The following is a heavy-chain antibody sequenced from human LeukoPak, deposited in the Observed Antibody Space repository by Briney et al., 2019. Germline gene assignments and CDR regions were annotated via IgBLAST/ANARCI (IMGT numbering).Heavy chain of an antibody. J-gene: IGHJ4*02. D-gene: IGHD3-22*01. CDR3: ARQGSSGYYYVIDY. V-gene: IGHV4-59*08. Sequence: PSETLSLTCTVSGGSISSYYWSWIRQPPGKGLGWIGYIYYSGSTNYNPSLKSRVTISVDTSKNQFSLKLSSVTAADTAVYYCARQGSSGYYYVIDYWGQGTLVTVSS. CDR2: IYYSGST. CDR1: GGSISSYY.